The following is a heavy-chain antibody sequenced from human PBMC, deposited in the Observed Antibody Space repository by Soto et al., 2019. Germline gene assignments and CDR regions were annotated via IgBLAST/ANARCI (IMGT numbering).Heavy chain of an antibody. CDR2: IYHSGST. CDR3: ARGLPPDAPYGMDV. J-gene: IGHJ6*02. V-gene: IGHV4-30-2*01. CDR1: GGSISSGGYS. Sequence: SETLSLTCAVSGGSISSGGYSWSWIRQPPGKGLEWIGYIYHSGSTYYNPSLKSRVTISVDRSKNQFSLKLSSVTAADTAVYYCARGLPPDAPYGMDVWGQGTTVTVSS.